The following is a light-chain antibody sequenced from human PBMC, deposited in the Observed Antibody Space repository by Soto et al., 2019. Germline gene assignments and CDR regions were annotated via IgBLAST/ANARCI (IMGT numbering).Light chain of an antibody. Sequence: DIQMTQSPSTLSASVGDRVTITCRASQSISDWFAWYQQKPGKAPNLLIYRASSWKSGVPSSISSGGSGTYFTLIIRSLQPDYVATYYCLHDSSYSTFGQGTKLDIK. CDR3: LHDSSYST. J-gene: IGKJ2*01. V-gene: IGKV1-5*03. CDR1: QSISDW. CDR2: RAS.